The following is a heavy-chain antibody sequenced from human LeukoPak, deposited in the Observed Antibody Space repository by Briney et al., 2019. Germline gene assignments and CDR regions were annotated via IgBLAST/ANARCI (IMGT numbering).Heavy chain of an antibody. J-gene: IGHJ4*02. CDR2: VHYSGRT. CDR1: GGSISSRSYS. V-gene: IGHV4-39*07. CDR3: ARSDVGATQFDY. D-gene: IGHD1-26*01. Sequence: PSETLSLTCTVSGGSISSRSYSWAWVRQPPGRGLECIGSVHYSGRTYYNSSLKSRVIASIDTSKNQFSLKLRSVTAADTAVYYCARSDVGATQFDYWGQGTLVTVSS.